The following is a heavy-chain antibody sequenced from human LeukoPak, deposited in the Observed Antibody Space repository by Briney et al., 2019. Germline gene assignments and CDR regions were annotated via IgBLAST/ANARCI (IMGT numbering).Heavy chain of an antibody. D-gene: IGHD4-17*01. J-gene: IGHJ3*02. Sequence: ASVKVSCKASGYTFTSYGISWVRQAPGQGLEWMGWINPNSGGTNYAQKFQGWVTMTRDTSISTAYMELSRLRSDDTAVYYCARGTASPVTTSAFDIWGQGTMVTVSS. CDR2: INPNSGGT. CDR3: ARGTASPVTTSAFDI. CDR1: GYTFTSYG. V-gene: IGHV1-2*04.